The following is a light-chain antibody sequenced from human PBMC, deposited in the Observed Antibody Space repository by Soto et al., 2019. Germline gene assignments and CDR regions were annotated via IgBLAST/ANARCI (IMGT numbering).Light chain of an antibody. CDR2: RTS. CDR1: QSLIRNY. Sequence: EIVLTQSPGSLSLAPGERATLSCRASQSLIRNYVGWYQQKPGQAPRLLVFRTSNRATGIPDRFSGSGSGTDFTLTISRLEPEDSAVYYCQQYDGSPWTFGQGTKVEIK. V-gene: IGKV3-20*01. J-gene: IGKJ1*01. CDR3: QQYDGSPWT.